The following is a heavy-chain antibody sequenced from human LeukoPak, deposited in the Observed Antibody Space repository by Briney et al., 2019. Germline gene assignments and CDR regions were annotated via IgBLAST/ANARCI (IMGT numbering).Heavy chain of an antibody. CDR3: ALGLLLDY. CDR2: IYYSGST. CDR1: GGSISSSSYY. J-gene: IGHJ4*02. Sequence: PSETLSLTCTVSGGSISSSSYYWGWIRQPPGKGLECIGSIYYSGSTYYNPSLKSRVTISVDTSKNQFSLKLSSVTAADTAVYYCALGLLLDYWGQGTLVTVSS. V-gene: IGHV4-39*01. D-gene: IGHD3-22*01.